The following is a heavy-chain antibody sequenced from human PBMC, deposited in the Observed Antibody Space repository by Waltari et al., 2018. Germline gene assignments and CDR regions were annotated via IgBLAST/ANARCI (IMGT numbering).Heavy chain of an antibody. D-gene: IGHD6-6*01. CDR3: ARGISIAARRGDAFDI. CDR2: MNPNSGNT. V-gene: IGHV1-8*03. CDR1: GYTFTSYD. Sequence: QVQLVQSGAEVKKPGASVKVSCKASGYTFTSYDINWVRQATGQGLEWMGWMNPNSGNTGYAQKFQGRVTITRNTSISTAYMELSSLRSEDTAVYYCARGISIAARRGDAFDIWGQGTMVTVSS. J-gene: IGHJ3*02.